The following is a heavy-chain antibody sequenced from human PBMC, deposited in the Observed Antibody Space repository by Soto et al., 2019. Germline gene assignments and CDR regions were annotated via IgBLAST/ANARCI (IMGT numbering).Heavy chain of an antibody. CDR2: IYYSGST. V-gene: IGHV4-31*03. CDR3: ARGAFREWELRYYFDY. J-gene: IGHJ4*02. CDR1: GGSISSGGYY. D-gene: IGHD1-26*01. Sequence: SETLSLTCTVSGGSISSGGYYWSWIRQHPGKGLEWIGYIYYSGSTYYNPSLKSRVTISVDTSKNQFSLKLSSVTAADTAVYYCARGAFREWELRYYFDYWGQGTLVTVSS.